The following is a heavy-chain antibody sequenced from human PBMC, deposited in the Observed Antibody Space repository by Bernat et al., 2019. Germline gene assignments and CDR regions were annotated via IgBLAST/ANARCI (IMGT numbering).Heavy chain of an antibody. Sequence: EVQLLESGGGLVQPGGSLRLSCAASGFTFSIYAMNWVRQAPGKGLEWVSGISGSGGSTFYTDSVRGRFTISRDNSKNTVFLQMNSLRAEDTAVYYCAKDARSLWFGEDYFDSWGQGTPVTVSS. D-gene: IGHD3-10*01. V-gene: IGHV3-23*01. CDR1: GFTFSIYA. J-gene: IGHJ4*02. CDR2: ISGSGGST. CDR3: AKDARSLWFGEDYFDS.